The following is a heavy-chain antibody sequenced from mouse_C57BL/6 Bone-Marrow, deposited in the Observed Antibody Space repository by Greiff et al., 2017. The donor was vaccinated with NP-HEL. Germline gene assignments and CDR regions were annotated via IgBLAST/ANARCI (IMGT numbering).Heavy chain of an antibody. J-gene: IGHJ1*03. Sequence: QVQLQQPGAELVKPGASVKLSCKASGYTFTSYWMHWVKQRPGQGLEWIGMIHPNSGSTNYNEKFKSKATLTVDKSSSTAYMQLSSLTSEDSAVYDCARWGLLPFWYFDVWGTGTTVTVSS. D-gene: IGHD2-3*01. CDR3: ARWGLLPFWYFDV. CDR1: GYTFTSYW. V-gene: IGHV1-64*01. CDR2: IHPNSGST.